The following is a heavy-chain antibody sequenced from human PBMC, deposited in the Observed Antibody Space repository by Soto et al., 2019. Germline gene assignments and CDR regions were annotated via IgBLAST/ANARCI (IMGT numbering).Heavy chain of an antibody. D-gene: IGHD2-15*01. J-gene: IGHJ3*02. CDR1: GGSISSSNW. CDR2: IYHSGST. V-gene: IGHV4-4*02. Sequence: QVQLQESGPGLVKPSGTLSLTRAVSGGSISSSNWWSWVRQPPGKGLEWIGEIYHSGSTNYNPSLKSRVTISVDKSKNQFSLKLSSVTAADTAVYYCARVLIDCSGGSCYSGGAFDIWGQGTMVTVSS. CDR3: ARVLIDCSGGSCYSGGAFDI.